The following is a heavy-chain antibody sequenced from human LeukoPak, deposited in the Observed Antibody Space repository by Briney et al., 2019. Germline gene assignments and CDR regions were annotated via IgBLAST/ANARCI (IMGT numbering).Heavy chain of an antibody. V-gene: IGHV3-21*01. J-gene: IGHJ6*02. CDR2: ISSSSSYI. CDR3: ARGDGSGYYSYGMDV. CDR1: GFTFSRYS. D-gene: IGHD3-3*01. Sequence: GGSLRLSCAASGFTFSRYSMNWVRQAPGKGLEWVSSISSSSSYIYYADSVKGRFTISRDNAKNSLYLQMNSLRAEDTAVYYCARGDGSGYYSYGMDVWGQGTTVTVSS.